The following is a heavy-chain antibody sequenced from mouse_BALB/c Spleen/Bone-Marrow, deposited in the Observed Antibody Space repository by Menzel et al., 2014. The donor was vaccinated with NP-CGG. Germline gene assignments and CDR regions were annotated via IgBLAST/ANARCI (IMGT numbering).Heavy chain of an antibody. CDR3: TRGPYFDV. CDR2: IYPGNSDT. CDR1: GYTFTSYW. V-gene: IGHV1-5*01. Sequence: VHVKQSGTVLARPGASVKMSCKASGYTFTSYWMHWVKQRPGQGLEWIGAIYPGNSDTNYNQKFKGKAKLTAVTSTSTAYMELSSLTNEDYAVYYCTRGPYFDVWGAGTTVTVSS. J-gene: IGHJ1*01.